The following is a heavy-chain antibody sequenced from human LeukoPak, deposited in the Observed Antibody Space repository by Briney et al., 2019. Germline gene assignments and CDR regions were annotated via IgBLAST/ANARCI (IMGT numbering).Heavy chain of an antibody. J-gene: IGHJ3*02. CDR2: IYGNGNT. CDR3: ARGPYDSDGYHHVDI. CDR1: GGSVSSANYY. D-gene: IGHD3-22*01. V-gene: IGHV4-61*01. Sequence: KASETLSLTCDVSGGSVSSANYYWGWIRQPPGEGLEWIGCIYGNGNTKYNPSLKSRVTISIDTSKNQFSLKLSSVTAADTAVYFCARGPYDSDGYHHVDIWGQGTMVTVSP.